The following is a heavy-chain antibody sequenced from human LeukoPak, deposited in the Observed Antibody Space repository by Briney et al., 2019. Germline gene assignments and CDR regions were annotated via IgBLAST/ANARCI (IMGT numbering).Heavy chain of an antibody. CDR1: GFTFSSYA. CDR2: ISGSGGST. D-gene: IGHD2-2*01. V-gene: IGHV3-23*01. CDR3: ATLQSGIVVVPAAIDY. J-gene: IGHJ4*02. Sequence: GGSLRLSCAASGFTFSSYAMSWVRQAPGKVLEWVSAISGSGGSTYYADSVKGRFTISRDNSKNTLYLQMNSLRAEDTAVYYCATLQSGIVVVPAAIDYWGQGTLVTVSS.